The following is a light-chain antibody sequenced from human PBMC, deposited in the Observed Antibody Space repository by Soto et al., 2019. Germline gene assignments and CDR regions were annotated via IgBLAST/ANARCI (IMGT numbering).Light chain of an antibody. J-gene: IGLJ2*01. CDR2: EGS. V-gene: IGLV2-23*01. Sequence: QSALTQPVSVSGSPGQSITISCTGTSSDVGTYNLVSWYQQHPGKAPKLIIYEGSKRPSGFSNRFSGSKSGNTASLTISGLQAEDEADYYCCSYAGSSTFLFGGGTKVTVL. CDR1: SSDVGTYNL. CDR3: CSYAGSSTFL.